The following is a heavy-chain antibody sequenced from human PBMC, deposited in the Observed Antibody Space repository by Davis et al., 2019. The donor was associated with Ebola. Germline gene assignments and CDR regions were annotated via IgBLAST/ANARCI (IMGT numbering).Heavy chain of an antibody. V-gene: IGHV3-30*18. D-gene: IGHD7-27*01. CDR2: ISYDGSNK. CDR1: GFTFSSYG. CDR3: AKPWGSAVYYYYYMNV. Sequence: PGGSLRLSCAASGFTFSSYGMHWVRQAPGKGLEWVAVISYDGSNKYYADSVKGRFTISRDNSKNTLYLQMNSLRAEDTAVYYCAKPWGSAVYYYYYMNVWGKGTTVTVSS. J-gene: IGHJ6*03.